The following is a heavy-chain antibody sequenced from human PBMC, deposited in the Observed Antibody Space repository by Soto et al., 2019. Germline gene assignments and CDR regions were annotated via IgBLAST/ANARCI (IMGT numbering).Heavy chain of an antibody. D-gene: IGHD3-22*01. CDR2: ISSSSSTI. CDR1: GFTFSRYS. CDR3: APNSGYYDY. J-gene: IGHJ4*02. V-gene: IGHV3-48*01. Sequence: EVQLVESGGGLVQPGGSLRLSCAASGFTFSRYSMNWFRQAPGQGLEWVSYISSSSSTIYYADSVKGRFTISRDNAKKSLYLQMNSLSAEDTAVYYCAPNSGYYDYWCQGTLVTVSS.